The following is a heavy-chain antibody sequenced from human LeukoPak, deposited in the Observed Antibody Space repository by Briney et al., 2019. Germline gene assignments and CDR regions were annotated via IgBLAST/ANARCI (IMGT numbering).Heavy chain of an antibody. D-gene: IGHD3-22*01. CDR2: IRYDGSNK. J-gene: IGHJ4*02. CDR3: AKEGSYYDSSGYWD. CDR1: GFTLSSNW. Sequence: GGSLRLSCAASGFTLSSNWMHWVRQAPGKGLEWVAFIRYDGSNKYYADSVKGRFTISRDNSKNTLYLQMNSLRAEDTAVYYCAKEGSYYDSSGYWDWGQGTLVTVSS. V-gene: IGHV3-30*02.